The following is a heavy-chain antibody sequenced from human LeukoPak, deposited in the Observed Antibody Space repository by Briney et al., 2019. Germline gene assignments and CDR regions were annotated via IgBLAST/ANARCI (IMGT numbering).Heavy chain of an antibody. Sequence: KTSETLSLTCTVSGYFITTGHYWGWARQPPGKGLEWIGSIYEGETTYYNPSLKSRVTISVDTSKNQFSLKLSSVTAADTAVYYCARGLTYDYVWGSYRYPYFDYWGQGTLVTVSS. D-gene: IGHD3-16*02. CDR3: ARGLTYDYVWGSYRYPYFDY. J-gene: IGHJ4*02. CDR2: IYEGETT. CDR1: GYFITTGHY. V-gene: IGHV4-38-2*02.